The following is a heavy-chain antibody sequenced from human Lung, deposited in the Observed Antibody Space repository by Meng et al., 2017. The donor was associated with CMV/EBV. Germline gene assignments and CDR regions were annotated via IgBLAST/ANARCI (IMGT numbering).Heavy chain of an antibody. D-gene: IGHD1-26*01. Sequence: SETLSLXCTVSGYSISSPYYWGWIRQHPGMGLEWIGSIYYSGNTYHNPSLKSRVTISVDTYKNQFSLKLSSVTAADTAVYYCARDRRGSYVTGWGYWGQGKXVTVAS. CDR1: GYSISSPYY. CDR2: IYYSGNT. J-gene: IGHJ4*02. CDR3: ARDRRGSYVTGWGY. V-gene: IGHV4-38-2*02.